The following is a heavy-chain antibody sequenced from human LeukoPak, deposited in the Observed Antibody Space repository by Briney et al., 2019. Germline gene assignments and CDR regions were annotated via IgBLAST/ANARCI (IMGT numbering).Heavy chain of an antibody. CDR1: GFTFSSYS. CDR2: ISSGSSGI. CDR3: ARGVYGSGYYSFDY. J-gene: IGHJ4*02. Sequence: GGSLRLSCTASGFTFSSYSMNWLRQAPGKGLEWVSHISSGSSGIYYPDSVKGRFTISRDNAKNSLYLQMSSLRAEDTAVYFCARGVYGSGYYSFDYWGQGTLVTVSS. D-gene: IGHD3-10*01. V-gene: IGHV3-48*01.